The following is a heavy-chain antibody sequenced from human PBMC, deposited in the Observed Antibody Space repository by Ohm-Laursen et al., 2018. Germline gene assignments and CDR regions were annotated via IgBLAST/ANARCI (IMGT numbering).Heavy chain of an antibody. D-gene: IGHD1-26*01. CDR2: IGTSRLPI. CDR1: GFTFSSYE. V-gene: IGHV3-48*03. CDR3: ARDGGPDFGTYSDL. Sequence: SLRLSCSASGFTFSSYEMNWIRQAPGKGLEWVSSIGTSRLPIYYADSVKGRFTISRDNAKKSLYLQMDDLTAEDTAVYYCARDGGPDFGTYSDLWGQGARVIVSS. J-gene: IGHJ5*02.